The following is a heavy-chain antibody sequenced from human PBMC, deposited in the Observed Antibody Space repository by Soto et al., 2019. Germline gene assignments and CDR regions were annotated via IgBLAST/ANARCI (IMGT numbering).Heavy chain of an antibody. V-gene: IGHV1-8*01. J-gene: IGHJ6*02. D-gene: IGHD3-16*01. Sequence: QVQLVQSGAEVKKSGASVKVSCKASRYTFTSYDINWVRQATGQGLEWMGWMNPNSGNTGYAQKFQGRITMTTKTSTNTAYMELSRLRSEDTAVYYCARGQEVWWNAGPLGLHGLDVWGQGTTVTVSS. CDR1: RYTFTSYD. CDR3: ARGQEVWWNAGPLGLHGLDV. CDR2: MNPNSGNT.